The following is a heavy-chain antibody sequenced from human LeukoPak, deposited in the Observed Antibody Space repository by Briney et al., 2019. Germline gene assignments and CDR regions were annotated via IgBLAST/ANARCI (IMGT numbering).Heavy chain of an antibody. D-gene: IGHD3-22*01. V-gene: IGHV3-74*01. CDR3: AREYYYDSSGYFI. CDR1: GFTFNSYW. Sequence: SGGSLRLSCAASGFTFNSYWMHWVRQAPGKGLVWVSRINTDGSSTSYADSVKGRFTISRDNAKNTLYLQMNSLRAEDTAVYYCAREYYYDSSGYFIWGQGTLVTVSS. J-gene: IGHJ4*02. CDR2: INTDGSST.